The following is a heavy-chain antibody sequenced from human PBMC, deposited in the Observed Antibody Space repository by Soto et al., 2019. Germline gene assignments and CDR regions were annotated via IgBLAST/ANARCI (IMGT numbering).Heavy chain of an antibody. Sequence: ASVKLSCKASGYTFTSYGISWVRQAPGQGLEWMGWISAYNGNTNYAQKLQGRVTMTTDTSTSTAYMELRSLRSDDTAVYYCAIVSIFGVVIAWFDLWCQGTLVTVFS. CDR1: GYTFTSYG. CDR2: ISAYNGNT. J-gene: IGHJ5*02. D-gene: IGHD3-3*01. V-gene: IGHV1-18*01. CDR3: AIVSIFGVVIAWFDL.